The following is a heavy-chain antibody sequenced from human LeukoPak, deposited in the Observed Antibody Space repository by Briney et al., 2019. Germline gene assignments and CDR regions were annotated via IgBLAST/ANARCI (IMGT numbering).Heavy chain of an antibody. V-gene: IGHV3-23*01. D-gene: IGHD3-10*01. CDR1: GFTFSSYA. Sequence: PGGSLRLSCAASGFTFSSYAMSWVRQAPGMGLQWVSAISGGGRNTYYPNSVKGRFTISRDDSKNTLYLQMNSLRAEDTAEYFCAKDIHFYGSGSPWVFDIWGQGTMVTVSS. J-gene: IGHJ3*02. CDR2: ISGGGRNT. CDR3: AKDIHFYGSGSPWVFDI.